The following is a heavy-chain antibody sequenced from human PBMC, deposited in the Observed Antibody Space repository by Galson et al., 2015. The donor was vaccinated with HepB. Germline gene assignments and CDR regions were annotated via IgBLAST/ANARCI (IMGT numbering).Heavy chain of an antibody. CDR1: GGTFSSYA. D-gene: IGHD3-10*01. V-gene: IGHV1-69*13. J-gene: IGHJ6*02. CDR3: ASSDIGFGELLVVYGMDV. Sequence: SGKVSCKASGGTFSSYAISWVRQAPGQGLEWMGGIIPIFGTANYAQKFQGRVTITADESTSTAHMELSSLRSEDTAVYYCASSDIGFGELLVVYGMDVWGQGTTVTVSS. CDR2: IIPIFGTA.